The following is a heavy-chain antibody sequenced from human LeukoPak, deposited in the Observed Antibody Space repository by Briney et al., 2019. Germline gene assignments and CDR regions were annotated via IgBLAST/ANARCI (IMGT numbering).Heavy chain of an antibody. V-gene: IGHV1-46*01. J-gene: IGHJ5*02. D-gene: IGHD3-10*01. CDR2: IDPSAGST. Sequence: APGRASGKAAAYPFTSYLMHWGGRAPGHGLVGWGGIDPSAGSTAHAQQFHGNITMTTATSTSPVHMELSSLRSEDPAVYYCARDLGLRGVTPWFDPWGQGTLVTVSS. CDR1: AYPFTSYL. CDR3: ARDLGLRGVTPWFDP.